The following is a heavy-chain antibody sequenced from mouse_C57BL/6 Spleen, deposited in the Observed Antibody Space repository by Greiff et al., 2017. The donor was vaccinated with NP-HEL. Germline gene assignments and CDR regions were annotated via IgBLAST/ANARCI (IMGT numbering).Heavy chain of an antibody. J-gene: IGHJ3*01. CDR1: GYTFTSYW. CDR3: AGETAQAWFAY. V-gene: IGHV1-7*01. D-gene: IGHD3-2*02. Sequence: QVQLQQSGAELAKPGASVKLSCKASGYTFTSYWMHWVKQRPGQGLEWIGYINPSSGYTKYNQKFKDKATLTADKSSSTAYMQLSSLTYEDSAVYDCAGETAQAWFAYWGQGTLVTVSA. CDR2: INPSSGYT.